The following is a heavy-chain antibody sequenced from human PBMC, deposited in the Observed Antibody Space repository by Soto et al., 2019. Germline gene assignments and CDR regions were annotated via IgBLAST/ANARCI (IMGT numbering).Heavy chain of an antibody. CDR3: ARNFLGSATTSFNY. CDR2: IFYSGST. V-gene: IGHV4-39*01. Sequence: PSETLSLTCSVSGGSISRSSNFWGWIRQPPGKGLEWIASIFYSGSTYYNPSLRSRVIISVDTSKNNFSLKLSSVTAADTAIYYCARNFLGSATTSFNYWGQGTQVTVSS. J-gene: IGHJ4*02. D-gene: IGHD6-19*01. CDR1: GGSISRSSNF.